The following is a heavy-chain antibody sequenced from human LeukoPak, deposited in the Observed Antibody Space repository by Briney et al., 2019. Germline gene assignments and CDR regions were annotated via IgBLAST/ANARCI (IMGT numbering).Heavy chain of an antibody. CDR3: ARAKGNREWELEDY. D-gene: IGHD1-26*01. V-gene: IGHV3-30*04. Sequence: GGSLRLSCAASGFIFSNFAMHWVRQAPGKGLEWVAVISDDGSKKYHTESVEGRFTIFRDNSRNTLYLQMNSLRDDDTAVYYCARAKGNREWELEDYWGQGILVTVSS. J-gene: IGHJ4*02. CDR1: GFIFSNFA. CDR2: ISDDGSKK.